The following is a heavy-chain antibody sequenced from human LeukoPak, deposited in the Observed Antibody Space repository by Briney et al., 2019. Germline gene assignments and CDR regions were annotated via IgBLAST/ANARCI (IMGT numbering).Heavy chain of an antibody. Sequence: GGSLRLSCAASGFTFSSYTMSWVGQAPGKGLDGVSSIRCSSRHKYYADSVKGRFTLSRDTATTSLYLQMNSLRAEDTDVYYCARTANFAAGYYIDYWGQGTLVTVSS. J-gene: IGHJ4*02. CDR3: ARTANFAAGYYIDY. D-gene: IGHD6-13*01. CDR1: GFTFSSYT. V-gene: IGHV3-21*01. CDR2: IRCSSRHK.